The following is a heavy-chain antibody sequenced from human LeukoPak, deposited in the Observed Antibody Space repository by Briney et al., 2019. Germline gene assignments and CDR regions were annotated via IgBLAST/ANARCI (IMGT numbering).Heavy chain of an antibody. D-gene: IGHD6-13*01. CDR1: GGSISSSNW. V-gene: IGHV4-4*02. Sequence: SGTLSLTCAVSGGSISSSNWWSWVRQPPGKGLEWIGEIYHSGSTNYNPSLKSRVTISVDKSKNQLSLKLSSVTAADTAVYYCAREVYSSSWRYFDYWGQGTLVTVSS. CDR3: AREVYSSSWRYFDY. J-gene: IGHJ4*02. CDR2: IYHSGST.